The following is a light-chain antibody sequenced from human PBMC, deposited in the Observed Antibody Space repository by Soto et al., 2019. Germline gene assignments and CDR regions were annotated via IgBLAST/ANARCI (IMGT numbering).Light chain of an antibody. V-gene: IGKV3-20*01. Sequence: EVVLTQSPGTLSLSPGERATLSCRASQTVSSSYFAWYQQKPGQAPRLIIYGASSRATGIPDRFSGGGSGTVFTLAISRLEPDDFAVYYCQQYGSSPWTFGQGTKVEIK. CDR3: QQYGSSPWT. J-gene: IGKJ1*01. CDR2: GAS. CDR1: QTVSSSY.